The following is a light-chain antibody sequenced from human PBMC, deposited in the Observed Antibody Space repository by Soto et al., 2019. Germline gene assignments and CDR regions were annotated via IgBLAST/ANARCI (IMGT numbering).Light chain of an antibody. CDR1: KSVSSNY. J-gene: IGKJ1*01. V-gene: IGKV3-20*01. Sequence: EIVLTQSPGTLSLSPGERATLSCRASKSVSSNYLAWYQQKRGQAPRLLIYGASSRATGIPTRFSGSGSGTDFTLTISRLEPEEFAVYYCQQYDTSPRTFGQGTKVEI. CDR3: QQYDTSPRT. CDR2: GAS.